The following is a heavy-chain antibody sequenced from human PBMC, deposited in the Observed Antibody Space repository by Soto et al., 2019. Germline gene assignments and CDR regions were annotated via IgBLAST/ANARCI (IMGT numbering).Heavy chain of an antibody. CDR2: IYYSGST. D-gene: IGHD3-22*01. CDR1: GGSISSSSYY. V-gene: IGHV4-39*01. Sequence: QLQLQESGPGLVKPSETLSLTCTVSGGSISSSSYYWGWIRQPPGKGLEWIGSIYYSGSTYYNPSLKCRVTISVDTSKIQFSLKLSSVTAADTAVYYCARRGALYYCDYGAFDIWGQGTMVTVSS. J-gene: IGHJ3*02. CDR3: ARRGALYYCDYGAFDI.